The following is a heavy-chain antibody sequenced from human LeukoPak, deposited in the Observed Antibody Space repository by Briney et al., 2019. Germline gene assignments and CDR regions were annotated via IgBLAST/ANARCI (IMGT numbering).Heavy chain of an antibody. CDR3: AHKKNSNAFDI. CDR1: GFSLSTSGVG. V-gene: IGHV2-5*02. D-gene: IGHD2/OR15-2a*01. J-gene: IGHJ3*02. CDR2: NYGDDDK. Sequence: ESGPTLVKPTQTLTLTCTFSGFSLSTSGVGVGWIRQPPGKAPEWLALNYGDDDKRYSPFLKSRLTITKDTSKNQVVLTMTNMDPVDTATYFCAHKKNSNAFDIWGQGTMVTVSS.